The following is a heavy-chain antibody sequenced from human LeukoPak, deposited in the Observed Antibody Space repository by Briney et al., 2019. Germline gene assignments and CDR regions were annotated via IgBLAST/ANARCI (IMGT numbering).Heavy chain of an antibody. CDR2: ISGSGGST. CDR3: AKDQMYYYDSSVTFDY. J-gene: IGHJ4*02. V-gene: IGHV3-23*01. CDR1: GFTFSSYS. D-gene: IGHD3-22*01. Sequence: GGSLRLSCAASGFTFSSYSMNWVRQAPGKGLEWVSAISGSGGSTYYADSVKGRFTISRDNSKNTLYLQMNSLRAEDTAVYYCAKDQMYYYDSSVTFDYWGQGTLVTVSS.